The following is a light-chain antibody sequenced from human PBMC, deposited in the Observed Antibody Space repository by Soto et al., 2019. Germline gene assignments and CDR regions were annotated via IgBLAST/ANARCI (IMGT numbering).Light chain of an antibody. CDR1: QSVSSN. J-gene: IGKJ1*01. CDR2: DAS. CDR3: QHYNSYSEA. Sequence: EMVLTQSPATRSLSPGERATLSCRASQSVSSNLAWHQQKPGQAPRLLIYDASNRATGIPARFSGSGSGTDFTLTISSLQPDDFATYYCQHYNSYSEAFGQVTKVDIK. V-gene: IGKV3D-15*01.